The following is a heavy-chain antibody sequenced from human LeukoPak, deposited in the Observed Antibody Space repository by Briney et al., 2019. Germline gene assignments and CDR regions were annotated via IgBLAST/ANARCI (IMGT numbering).Heavy chain of an antibody. CDR3: ARDGLLSSGRT. CDR2: ISSSGSTI. J-gene: IGHJ5*02. D-gene: IGHD3-10*01. Sequence: GGSLRLSCAASGFTFSSYEMNWVRQAPGKGLEWVSYISSSGSTIYYADSVKGRFTISRDNAKNSLYLQMNSLRAEDTAVYYCARDGLLSSGRTWDQGTLVTVSS. V-gene: IGHV3-48*03. CDR1: GFTFSSYE.